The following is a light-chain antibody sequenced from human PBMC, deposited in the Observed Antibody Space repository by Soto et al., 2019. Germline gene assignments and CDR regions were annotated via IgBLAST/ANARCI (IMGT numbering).Light chain of an antibody. CDR1: GSDVGGYNY. CDR2: DVT. Sequence: QSVLTQPASVSGSPGQSITISCTGTGSDVGGYNYVSWYQQHPGKAPKLLIYDVTDRPSGVSNRFSGSKSGNTASLTISGLQAEDEADYYCSSYTSTNTLAVFGGGTKLTVL. J-gene: IGLJ3*02. V-gene: IGLV2-14*03. CDR3: SSYTSTNTLAV.